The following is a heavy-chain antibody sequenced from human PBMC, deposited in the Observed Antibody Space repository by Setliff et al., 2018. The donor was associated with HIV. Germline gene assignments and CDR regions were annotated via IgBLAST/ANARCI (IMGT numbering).Heavy chain of an antibody. CDR2: VSHTGSA. J-gene: IGHJ3*01. V-gene: IGHV4-34*01. Sequence: SETMSLTCAVYGGSFSDYYWTWNRQSPDNGLEWIGEVSHTGSAKYDPFLRRRVTISVDTSKNQFSLKLASVTAADTATYFCSKRLRAVIIRKDDAFDVWGQGTKVTVSS. CDR1: GGSFSDYY. CDR3: SKRLRAVIIRKDDAFDV. D-gene: IGHD3-10*01.